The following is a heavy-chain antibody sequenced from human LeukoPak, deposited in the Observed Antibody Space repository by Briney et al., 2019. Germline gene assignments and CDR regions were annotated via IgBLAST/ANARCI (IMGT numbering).Heavy chain of an antibody. V-gene: IGHV3-21*01. J-gene: IGHJ6*03. Sequence: GGSLRLSCAASGFTLSSYAMSWVRQAPGKGLEWVSSITSSSRYIYYADSVKGRFTISRDDAKNSLYLQMNSLRAEDTAVYYCARSGYCSSTSCFSYYYYYMDVWGKGTTVTISS. CDR1: GFTLSSYA. D-gene: IGHD2-2*01. CDR3: ARSGYCSSTSCFSYYYYYMDV. CDR2: ITSSSRYI.